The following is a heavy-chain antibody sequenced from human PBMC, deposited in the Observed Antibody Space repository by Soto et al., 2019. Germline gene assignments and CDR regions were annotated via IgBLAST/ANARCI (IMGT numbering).Heavy chain of an antibody. CDR1: GFTFSSYA. CDR2: ISGGGGTT. CDR3: AKDQMVRGVLSFHY. V-gene: IGHV3-23*01. Sequence: EVPLLESGGGLVQPGGSLRLSCAASGFTFSSYAMSWVRQAPGKGLEWVSAISGGGGTTYNADSVKGRFTISRDNSKNTLYLQMNSLRAEDTAVYYCAKDQMVRGVLSFHYWGQGTLVTVSS. J-gene: IGHJ4*02. D-gene: IGHD3-10*01.